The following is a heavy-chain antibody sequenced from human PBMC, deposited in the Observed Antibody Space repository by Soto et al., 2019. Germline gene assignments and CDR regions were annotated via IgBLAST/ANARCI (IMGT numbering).Heavy chain of an antibody. CDR1: GFIFSDYA. CDR2: ISGNAHAT. D-gene: IGHD3-3*02. V-gene: IGHV3-23*01. Sequence: EVHLLESAGGLVQPGGSLRISCAASGFIFSDYAMSWVRQAPGKGLEWVSAISGNAHATYYAASVKGRFTISRDNSKNTLYLQMVSLRVEDTARYYCVKDAPQPFSDWGRGTLVTVSS. J-gene: IGHJ4*02. CDR3: VKDAPQPFSD.